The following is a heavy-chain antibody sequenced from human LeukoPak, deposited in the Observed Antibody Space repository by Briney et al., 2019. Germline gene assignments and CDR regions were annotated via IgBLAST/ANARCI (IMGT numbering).Heavy chain of an antibody. CDR3: ATVVVETTTSFYYDY. V-gene: IGHV3-7*03. J-gene: IGHJ4*02. Sequence: GGSLRLSCAASGFIFSKYWMNWVRQAPGKGLEWVANIKEDGREKYSVDSVKGRFTISRDNAKNSLYLQMNSLRAEDTAVYYCATVVVETTTSFYYDYWGQGTLVTVSS. D-gene: IGHD2-2*01. CDR1: GFIFSKYW. CDR2: IKEDGREK.